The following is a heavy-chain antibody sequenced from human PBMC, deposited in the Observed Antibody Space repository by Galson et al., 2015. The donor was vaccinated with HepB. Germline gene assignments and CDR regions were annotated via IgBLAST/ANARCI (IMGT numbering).Heavy chain of an antibody. CDR2: ITATGPTT. CDR3: VKGGPDEILDY. D-gene: IGHD3-16*01. Sequence: SLRLSCAASGFTFSNSAMNWVRQAPGKGLEWLSVITATGPTTYYADSVKGRFTISRDISKNTQYVQMNSLRAYDTALYYCVKGGPDEILDYWGLGTLVTVSA. V-gene: IGHV3-23*01. CDR1: GFTFSNSA. J-gene: IGHJ4*02.